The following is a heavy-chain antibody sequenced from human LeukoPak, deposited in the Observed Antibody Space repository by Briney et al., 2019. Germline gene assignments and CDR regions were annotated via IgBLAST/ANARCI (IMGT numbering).Heavy chain of an antibody. CDR1: GFTFSSYG. D-gene: IGHD3-10*01. CDR2: IWYDGSNK. CDR3: AREGPWFGELYRYFQH. V-gene: IGHV3-33*01. J-gene: IGHJ1*01. Sequence: PGRSLRLSCAASGFTFSSYGMHWVRQAPGKGLEWVAVIWYDGSNKYYADSVKGRFTISRDNSKNTLYLQMNSLRAEDTAVYYCAREGPWFGELYRYFQHWGQGTLVTVSS.